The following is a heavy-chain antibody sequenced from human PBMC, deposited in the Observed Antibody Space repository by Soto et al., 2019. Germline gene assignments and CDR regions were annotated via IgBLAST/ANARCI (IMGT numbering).Heavy chain of an antibody. CDR1: GFSFSSYA. D-gene: IGHD3-22*01. CDR3: ARGARLGYYDSSGYCFDP. Sequence: GGSLRLSCAASGFSFSSYAMSWVRQAPGKGLEWVSAISGSGGSTYYADSVKGRFTISRDNSKNTLYLQMNSLRAEDTAVYYSARGARLGYYDSSGYCFDPWGQGTLVTVSS. J-gene: IGHJ5*02. V-gene: IGHV3-23*01. CDR2: ISGSGGST.